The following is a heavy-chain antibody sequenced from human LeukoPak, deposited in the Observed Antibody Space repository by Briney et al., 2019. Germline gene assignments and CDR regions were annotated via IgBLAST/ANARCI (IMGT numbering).Heavy chain of an antibody. D-gene: IGHD2-15*01. Sequence: GGSLRLSCAASRFTFSVYVMIWVRQAPGKGLEWVSAITGSGSTAFYAESVKGRFTISKDNSKNTLYLQMNSLRVEGTAVYYCATMSSDLDCWGQGSLVTVSS. J-gene: IGHJ4*02. CDR1: RFTFSVYV. CDR2: ITGSGSTA. CDR3: ATMSSDLDC. V-gene: IGHV3-23*01.